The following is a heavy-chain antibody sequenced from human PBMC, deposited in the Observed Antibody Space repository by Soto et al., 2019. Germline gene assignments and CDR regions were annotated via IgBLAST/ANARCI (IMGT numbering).Heavy chain of an antibody. V-gene: IGHV4-59*08. J-gene: IGHJ4*02. Sequence: QVQLQESGPGLVKPSETLSLTCTVSNGSISPNYWSWIRQPPGKGLEWIGYIYFAGTTTYNPSLKSRVTISLDASKNRFSLRLTSGTAADTAVYYCARLGAYFQALDSWGQGTLVTVSS. CDR1: NGSISPNY. D-gene: IGHD3-16*01. CDR3: ARLGAYFQALDS. CDR2: IYFAGTT.